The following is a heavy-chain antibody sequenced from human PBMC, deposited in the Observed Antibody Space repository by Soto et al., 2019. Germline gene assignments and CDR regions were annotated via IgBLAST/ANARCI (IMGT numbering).Heavy chain of an antibody. J-gene: IGHJ4*02. D-gene: IGHD2-21*02. CDR3: ARGTVVTFDC. V-gene: IGHV3-21*01. Sequence: GGSLRLSCAASGFTFSLYSINWVRQAPGKGLEWVSSISSSSNYIYYADSLKDRFTISRDNAKNSVYLQMNSLRAEDTAVYYCARGTVVTFDCWGQGTPVTVSS. CDR2: ISSSSNYI. CDR1: GFTFSLYS.